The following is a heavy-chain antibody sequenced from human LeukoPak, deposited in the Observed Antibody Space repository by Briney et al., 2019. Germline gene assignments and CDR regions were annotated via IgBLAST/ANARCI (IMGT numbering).Heavy chain of an antibody. CDR3: ARSGKAVLNWFDP. Sequence: SETLSLTCTVSGGSISSSSYYWGWIRQPPGKGLEWIGSIYYSGSTYYNPSLKSRVTISVDTSKNQFSLKLSSVTAADTAVYYCARSGKAVLNWFDPWGQGTLVTVSS. CDR2: IYYSGST. V-gene: IGHV4-39*07. D-gene: IGHD3-10*02. J-gene: IGHJ5*02. CDR1: GGSISSSSYY.